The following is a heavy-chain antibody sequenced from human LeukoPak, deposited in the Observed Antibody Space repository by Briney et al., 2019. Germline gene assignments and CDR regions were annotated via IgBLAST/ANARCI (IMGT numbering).Heavy chain of an antibody. CDR3: ARETGRYCSSTSCLSY. D-gene: IGHD2-2*01. CDR1: GYTFTGYY. V-gene: IGHV1-2*02. J-gene: IGHJ4*02. Sequence: ASVKVSCKASGYTFTGYYMHWVRQAPGQGLEWMGWINPNSGGTNYAQKFRGRVTMTRDTSISTAYMELSRLRSDDTAVYYCARETGRYCSSTSCLSYWGQGTLVTVSS. CDR2: INPNSGGT.